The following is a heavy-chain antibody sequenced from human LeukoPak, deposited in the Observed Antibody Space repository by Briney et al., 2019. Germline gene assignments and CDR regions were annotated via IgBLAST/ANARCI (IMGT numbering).Heavy chain of an antibody. J-gene: IGHJ4*02. Sequence: ASVKVSCKASGYMFTSYGISWVRQAPGQGLEWMGWISAYNGNTNYAQKLQGRVTMTTDTSTSTAYMELRSLRSDDTAVYYCARDRTSPHDSSGYYYWGQGTLVTVSS. V-gene: IGHV1-18*01. D-gene: IGHD3-22*01. CDR3: ARDRTSPHDSSGYYY. CDR2: ISAYNGNT. CDR1: GYMFTSYG.